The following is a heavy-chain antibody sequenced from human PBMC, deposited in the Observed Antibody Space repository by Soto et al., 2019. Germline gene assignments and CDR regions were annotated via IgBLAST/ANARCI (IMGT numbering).Heavy chain of an antibody. CDR2: ISYDGSNK. CDR3: EKDLLGGSGSRDLATTTKYYYYGMDV. CDR1: GFTFSSYG. V-gene: IGHV3-30*18. D-gene: IGHD1-26*01. J-gene: IGHJ6*02. Sequence: PGGSLRLSCAASGFTFSSYGMHWVRQAPGKGLEWVAVISYDGSNKYYADSVKGRFTISRDNSKNTLYLQMNSLRAEDTAVYYCEKDLLGGSGSRDLATTTKYYYYGMDVWGQGTTVTVSS.